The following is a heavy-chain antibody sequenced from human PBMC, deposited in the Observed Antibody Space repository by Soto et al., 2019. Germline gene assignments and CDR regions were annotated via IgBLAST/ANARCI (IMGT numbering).Heavy chain of an antibody. J-gene: IGHJ6*02. D-gene: IGHD4-17*01. CDR3: ARLYSNGDNPCYYYGMDV. V-gene: IGHV5-51*01. CDR1: GYSFTSYW. CDR2: IYPGDSDT. Sequence: PGESLKISCKGSGYSFTSYWIGWVRQMPGKGLEWMGIIYPGDSDTRYSPSFQGQVTISADKSISTAYLQWSSLKASDTALYYCARLYSNGDNPCYYYGMDVWGQGTTVTVSS.